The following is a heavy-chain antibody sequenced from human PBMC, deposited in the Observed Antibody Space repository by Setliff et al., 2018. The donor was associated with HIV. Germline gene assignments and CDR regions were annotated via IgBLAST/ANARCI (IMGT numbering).Heavy chain of an antibody. CDR3: ARGTYFSFDY. D-gene: IGHD3-10*01. V-gene: IGHV5-51*01. CDR2: IYPGDSDT. Sequence: GESLKISCTGSGYSFSNHWIGWVRQMPGKGLEWMGIIYPGDSDTRYSPSFQGQVTISADKSISTAYLQWSSLKASDTAMYYCARGTYFSFDYWGQGTLVTVSS. CDR1: GYSFSNHW. J-gene: IGHJ4*02.